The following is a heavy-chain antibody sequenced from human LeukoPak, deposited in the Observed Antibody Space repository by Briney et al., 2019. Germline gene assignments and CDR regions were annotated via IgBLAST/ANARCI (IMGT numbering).Heavy chain of an antibody. CDR2: IIPIFGTA. CDR1: GGTLSSYA. D-gene: IGHD5-24*01. CDR3: ARGEESDGEYDY. V-gene: IGHV1-69*05. J-gene: IGHJ4*02. Sequence: ASVKVSCKASGGTLSSYAISGVRQAPGQGLEWMGGIIPIFGTANYAQKFQGRVTITTDESTSTAYMELSSLRSEDTAVYYCARGEESDGEYDYWGQGTLVTVSS.